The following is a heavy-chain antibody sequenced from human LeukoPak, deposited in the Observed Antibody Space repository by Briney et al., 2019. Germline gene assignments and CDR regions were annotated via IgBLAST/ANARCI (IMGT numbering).Heavy chain of an antibody. CDR2: ISSSGSTI. CDR1: GLTFSSFE. CDR3: ARDEGYYYDSSDY. Sequence: PGGSLRLSCVASGLTFSSFEMNWVRQAPGKGLEWVSYISSSGSTIYYADSVKGRFTISRDNAKSSLYLQMNSLRAEDTAVYYCARDEGYYYDSSDYWGQGTLVTVSS. D-gene: IGHD3-22*01. J-gene: IGHJ4*02. V-gene: IGHV3-48*03.